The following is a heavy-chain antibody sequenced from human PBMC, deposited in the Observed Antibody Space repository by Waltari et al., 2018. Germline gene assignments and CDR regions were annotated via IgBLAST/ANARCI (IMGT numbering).Heavy chain of an antibody. J-gene: IGHJ3*01. CDR1: GYPFCGTW. CDR2: INSDGSGT. V-gene: IGHV3-74*01. Sequence: EVQLVESVGGLVQLGGSLRVSCPASGYPFCGTWMPWVRQVPGKGLVWVSRINSDGSGTSYADSAKGRFTISRDNAKNTLFLQMNSLRGEDTAVYYCASGNSHAFDLWGQGTMVTVSS. CDR3: ASGNSHAFDL. D-gene: IGHD1-7*01.